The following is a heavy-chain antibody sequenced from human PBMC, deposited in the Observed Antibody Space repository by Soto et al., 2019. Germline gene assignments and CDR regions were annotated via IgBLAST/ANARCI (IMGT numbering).Heavy chain of an antibody. CDR2: IFSSGST. J-gene: IGHJ5*02. CDR3: ARYLGVWLPADRWFAP. CDR1: GGSITDYS. V-gene: IGHV4-4*07. Sequence: SETLSLTCTVSGGSITDYSWVWIRQPAGKGLEWIGRIFSSGSTNYNPSLKGRITMSVDTSKNQFSLKLNSATATDTAVYFVARYLGVWLPADRWFAPWGPRSLVPVSS. D-gene: IGHD3-3*01.